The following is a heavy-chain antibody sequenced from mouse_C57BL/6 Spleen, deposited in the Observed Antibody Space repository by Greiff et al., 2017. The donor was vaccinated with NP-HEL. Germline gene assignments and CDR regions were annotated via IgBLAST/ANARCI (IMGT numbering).Heavy chain of an antibody. D-gene: IGHD1-1*01. CDR1: GYTFTSYW. J-gene: IGHJ2*01. V-gene: IGHV1-61*01. CDR3: ARGATVVAH. Sequence: QVQLKQPGAELVRPGSSVKLSCKASGYTFTSYWMDWVKQRPGQGLEWIGNIYPSDSETHYNQKFKDKATLTVDKSSSTAYMQLSSLTSEDSAVYYCARGATVVAHWGQGTTLTVSS. CDR2: IYPSDSET.